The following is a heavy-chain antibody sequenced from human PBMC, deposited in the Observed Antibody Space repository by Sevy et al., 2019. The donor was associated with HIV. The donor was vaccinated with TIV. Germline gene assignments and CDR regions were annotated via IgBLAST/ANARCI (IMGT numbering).Heavy chain of an antibody. V-gene: IGHV3-23*01. CDR1: RFTFSSYA. J-gene: IGHJ1*01. CDR3: AKSPDYGDYAGYFQH. D-gene: IGHD4-17*01. CDR2: ISGSGGST. Sequence: GGSLRLSCAASRFTFSSYAMSWVRQAPGKGLEWVSAISGSGGSTYYADSVKGRFTISRDNSKNTLYLQMNSLRAEDTAVYYCAKSPDYGDYAGYFQHWGQGTLVTVSS.